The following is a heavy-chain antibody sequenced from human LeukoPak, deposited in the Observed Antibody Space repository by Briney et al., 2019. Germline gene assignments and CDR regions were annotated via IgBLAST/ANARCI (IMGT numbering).Heavy chain of an antibody. CDR1: GFTFSTYA. V-gene: IGHV3-15*01. CDR3: TTVLVGRGGGFIDY. D-gene: IGHD1-26*01. CDR2: IKSKTDGRKT. J-gene: IGHJ4*02. Sequence: GGSLRLSCVASGFTFSTYAMSWVRQAPGEGLEWVGRIKSKTDGRKTDYTAPVKGRFTIPRDDSKNTLYQQMNSLKTKDIAVNYYTTVLVGRGGGFIDYWGQGTLVTVSS.